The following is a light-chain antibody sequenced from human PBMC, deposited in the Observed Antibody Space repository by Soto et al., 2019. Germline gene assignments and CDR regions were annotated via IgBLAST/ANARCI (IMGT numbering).Light chain of an antibody. CDR3: ATWDSSLKIGV. CDR2: DTN. CDR1: TPNIGSNS. V-gene: IGLV1-51*01. J-gene: IGLJ3*02. Sequence: QSVLTQPPSVSAAPGQRVTISCCGTTPNIGSNSVSWYLQVPGTVPKLLIYDTNKRPSGIPDRISGSKSGSSATLDITGLHTGDEAAYYCATWDSSLKIGVFGGGTKLTVL.